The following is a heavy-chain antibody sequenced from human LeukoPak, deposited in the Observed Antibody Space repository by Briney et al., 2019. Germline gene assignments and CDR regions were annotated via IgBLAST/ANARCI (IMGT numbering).Heavy chain of an antibody. CDR1: GFTFTSSA. CDR3: AAPRESDSGYDKYGMDV. Sequence: ASVKVSCKASGFTFTSSAMQWVRQARGQRLEWIGWVVVGSGNTNYAQKFQERVTITRDMSTSTAYMELSSLRSEDTAVYYCAAPRESDSGYDKYGMDVWGQGTTVTVSS. CDR2: VVVGSGNT. J-gene: IGHJ6*02. D-gene: IGHD5-12*01. V-gene: IGHV1-58*02.